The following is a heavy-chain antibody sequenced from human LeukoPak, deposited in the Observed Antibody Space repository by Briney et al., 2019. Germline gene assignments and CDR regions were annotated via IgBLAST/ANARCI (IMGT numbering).Heavy chain of an antibody. D-gene: IGHD4/OR15-4a*01. V-gene: IGHV4-34*01. CDR1: GGSFSGYY. Sequence: SETLSLTCAVYGGSFSGYYWSWIRQPPGKGLEWIGEINHSGSINYNPSLKSRVTISLDTSKSQFSLKLSSVTAADTAVYYCARLSGRDYYFDYWGQGTLVTVSS. CDR3: ARLSGRDYYFDY. CDR2: INHSGSI. J-gene: IGHJ4*02.